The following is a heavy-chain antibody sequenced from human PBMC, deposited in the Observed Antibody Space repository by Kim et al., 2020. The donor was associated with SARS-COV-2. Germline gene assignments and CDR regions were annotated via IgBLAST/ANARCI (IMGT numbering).Heavy chain of an antibody. V-gene: IGHV3-53*04. CDR2: IYSGGST. CDR3: ARGGYSGSYSGAFDI. CDR1: AFTVSSNY. D-gene: IGHD1-26*01. Sequence: GGSLRLSCAASAFTVSSNYMSWVRQAPGKGLEWVSVIYSGGSTYYADSVKGRFTISRHNSKNTLYLQMNSLRAEDTAVYYCARGGYSGSYSGAFDIWGQGTMVTVSS. J-gene: IGHJ3*02.